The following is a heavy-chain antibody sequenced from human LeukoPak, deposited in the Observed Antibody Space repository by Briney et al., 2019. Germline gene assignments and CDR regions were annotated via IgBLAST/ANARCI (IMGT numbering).Heavy chain of an antibody. J-gene: IGHJ6*03. V-gene: IGHV4-38-2*01. CDR3: ARHRSSSWYVSYYYYMDV. D-gene: IGHD6-13*01. CDR2: MYHSGNS. Sequence: PSETLSLTCSVSGYSVSSAYYWGWIRQPPGKGLEWIGTMYHSGNSYYNPSLQSRVTISVDTSKNQFSLKLISVTAADTAVYYCARHRSSSWYVSYYYYMDVWGKGTTATVSS. CDR1: GYSVSSAYY.